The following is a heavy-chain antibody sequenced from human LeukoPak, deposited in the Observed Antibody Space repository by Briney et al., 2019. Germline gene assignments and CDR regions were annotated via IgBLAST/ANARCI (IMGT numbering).Heavy chain of an antibody. CDR3: ARALWSSSGWYDPPAAFDI. Sequence: GASVKVSCKASGGTFSSYAISWVRQAPGQGLEWMGGIIPIFGTANYAQKFQGRVTITADKSTSTAYMELSSLRSEDMAVYYCARALWSSSGWYDPPAAFDIWGQGTMVTVSS. CDR1: GGTFSSYA. D-gene: IGHD6-19*01. CDR2: IIPIFGTA. V-gene: IGHV1-69*06. J-gene: IGHJ3*02.